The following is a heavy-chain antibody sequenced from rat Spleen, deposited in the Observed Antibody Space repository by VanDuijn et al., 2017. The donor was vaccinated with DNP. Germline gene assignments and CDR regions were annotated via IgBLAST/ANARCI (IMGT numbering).Heavy chain of an antibody. Sequence: EVQLVESGGGLVQPGRSMKLSCAASGFTFSNYDMAWVRQAPKKGLEWVATISYDGGTPYYRDSVKGRFTISRDNAKSTLYLQMDSLRSEDTATYYCATDRRERYFDYWGQGVMVTVSS. CDR3: ATDRRERYFDY. D-gene: IGHD1-11*01. V-gene: IGHV5-7*01. CDR1: GFTFSNYD. J-gene: IGHJ2*01. CDR2: ISYDGGTP.